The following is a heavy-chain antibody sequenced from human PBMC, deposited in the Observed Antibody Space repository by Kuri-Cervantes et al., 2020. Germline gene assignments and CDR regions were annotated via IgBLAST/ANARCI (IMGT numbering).Heavy chain of an antibody. CDR2: IYYSGST. Sequence: SETLSLTCTVSGGSISSSSYYWGWIRQPPGKGLEWIGSIYYSGSTYYNPSLKSRVTISVDTSKNHFSLRSTSVTAADTAVYYCARAPGYYNALDVWGQGTMVTVSS. V-gene: IGHV4-39*02. CDR1: GGSISSSSYY. CDR3: ARAPGYYNALDV. D-gene: IGHD3-10*01. J-gene: IGHJ6*02.